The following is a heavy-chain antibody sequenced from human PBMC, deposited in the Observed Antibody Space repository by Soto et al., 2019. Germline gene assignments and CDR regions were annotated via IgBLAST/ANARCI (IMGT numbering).Heavy chain of an antibody. CDR3: ARSGYGRFDY. D-gene: IGHD5-12*01. CDR1: GFSFSTYG. V-gene: IGHV3-30*03. J-gene: IGHJ4*02. CDR2: ISNDGSNK. Sequence: GGSLRLSCAASGFSFSTYGMHWVRQAPGKGLEWVAFISNDGSNKYYADSVKGRFTISRDNSNNTLYLQMNSLRAEDTAVYYCARSGYGRFDYWGQGTLVTVSS.